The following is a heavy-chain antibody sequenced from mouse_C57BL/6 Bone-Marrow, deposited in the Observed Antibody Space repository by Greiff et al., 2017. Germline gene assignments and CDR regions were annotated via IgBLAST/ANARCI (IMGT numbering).Heavy chain of an antibody. CDR2: IDPSDSYT. CDR3: ARQFAY. V-gene: IGHV1-69*01. J-gene: IGHJ3*01. CDR1: GYTFTSYW. Sequence: VQLQQPGAELVMPGASVKLSCKASGYTFTSYWMHWVKQRPGHGLEWIGEIDPSDSYTNYNQKFKGKSTLPVDKSSSTAYMQLSSLTSEDSAVYYCARQFAYWGQGTLVTVSA.